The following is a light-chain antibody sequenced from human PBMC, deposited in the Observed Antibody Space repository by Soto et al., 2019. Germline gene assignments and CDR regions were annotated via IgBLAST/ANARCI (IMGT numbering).Light chain of an antibody. V-gene: IGKV1-39*01. CDR1: QSISSY. Sequence: DIQMTQYPSSLSASVGDRVTITCRASQSISSYLNWYQQKPGKAPKLLIYAASSLQSGVPSRFSGSGSGTDFTLTISSLQSEDYAIYYCQQYNNWPPWTLGQVTMVDIK. CDR3: QQYNNWPPWT. CDR2: AAS. J-gene: IGKJ1*01.